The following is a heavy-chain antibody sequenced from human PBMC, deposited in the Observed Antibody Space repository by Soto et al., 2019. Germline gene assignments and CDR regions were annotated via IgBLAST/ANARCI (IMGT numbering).Heavy chain of an antibody. J-gene: IGHJ5*02. D-gene: IGHD3-10*01. CDR1: GGSISSGDYY. V-gene: IGHV4-30-4*01. CDR2: IYYSGST. CDR3: ARGRGGSMVRGVIWFDP. Sequence: QVQLQESGPGLVKPSQTLSLTCTVSGGSISSGDYYWSWIRQPPGKGLEWIGYIYYSGSTYYNPSLKSRVTISVDTSKIQFSLKLSSVTAADTAVYYCARGRGGSMVRGVIWFDPWGQGTLVTVSS.